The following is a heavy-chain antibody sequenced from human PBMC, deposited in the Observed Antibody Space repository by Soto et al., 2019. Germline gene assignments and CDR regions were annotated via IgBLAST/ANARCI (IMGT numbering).Heavy chain of an antibody. Sequence: QVQLVQSGAEVKKPGSSVKVSCKASGGTFSSYAISWVRQAPGQGLEWLGGIIHIFGTANYEQKFQGRVTITADESTSTAYMELSSLRSEDTAVYYCAREVREIVVVVAAYYYYYGMDVWCQGTTVTVSS. CDR1: GGTFSSYA. J-gene: IGHJ6*02. CDR3: AREVREIVVVVAAYYYYYGMDV. CDR2: IIHIFGTA. V-gene: IGHV1-69*01. D-gene: IGHD2-15*01.